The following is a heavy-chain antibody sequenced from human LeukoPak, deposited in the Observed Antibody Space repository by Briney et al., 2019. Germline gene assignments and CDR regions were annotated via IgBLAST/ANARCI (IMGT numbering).Heavy chain of an antibody. Sequence: SETLSLTCTVSXGSISSYYWSWIRQPPGKGLEWIGYIYYSGSTNYNPSLKSRVTISVDTSKNQFSLKLSSVTAADTAVYYCARDGVRGVISSPYYFDYWGQGTLVPVSS. CDR1: XGSISSYY. V-gene: IGHV4-59*01. J-gene: IGHJ4*02. CDR2: IYYSGST. D-gene: IGHD3-10*01. CDR3: ARDGVRGVISSPYYFDY.